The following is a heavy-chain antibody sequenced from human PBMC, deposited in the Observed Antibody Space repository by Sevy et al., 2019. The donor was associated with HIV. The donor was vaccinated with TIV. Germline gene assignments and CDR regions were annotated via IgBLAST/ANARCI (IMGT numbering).Heavy chain of an antibody. CDR2: TNPNSGNT. D-gene: IGHD3-22*01. Sequence: ASVKVSCKASGYTFTSYDINWVLQATGQGLEWMGWTNPNSGNTGYAQKFQGRVTMTRNTSISTAYMELSSLRSEDTAVYYCARGLYYDSSGYYEYYYYYGMDVWGQGTTVTVSS. CDR3: ARGLYYDSSGYYEYYYYYGMDV. J-gene: IGHJ6*02. V-gene: IGHV1-8*01. CDR1: GYTFTSYD.